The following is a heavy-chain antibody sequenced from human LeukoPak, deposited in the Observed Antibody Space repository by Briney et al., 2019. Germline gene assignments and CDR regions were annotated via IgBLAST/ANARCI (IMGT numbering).Heavy chain of an antibody. CDR1: GGSISSYY. CDR2: IYYSGST. V-gene: IGHV4-59*01. Sequence: PSETLSLTCTVSGGSISSYYWSWIRQPPGKGLEWIRYIYYSGSTNYNPYRKSRVTILVDTSKNQCSLKLSSVTAADTAGYYCARREAEYDFWGQGTLVTVSS. CDR3: ARREAEYDF. J-gene: IGHJ4*02. D-gene: IGHD6-13*01.